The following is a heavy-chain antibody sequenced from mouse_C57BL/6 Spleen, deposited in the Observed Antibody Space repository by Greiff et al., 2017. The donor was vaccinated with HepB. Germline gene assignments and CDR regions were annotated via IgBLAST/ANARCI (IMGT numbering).Heavy chain of an antibody. CDR1: GYSITSGYG. J-gene: IGHJ2*01. V-gene: IGHV3-2*02. D-gene: IGHD1-2*01. Sequence: DVQLQESGPGLVKPSQSLSLTCTVTGYSITSGYGWNWIRQFPGNKLEWMGYISYSGSTNYNPSLKSRISITRETSKNQFFLQLNSVTTEDTATYYCARTARIKYWGQGTTLVVSS. CDR2: ISYSGST. CDR3: ARTARIKY.